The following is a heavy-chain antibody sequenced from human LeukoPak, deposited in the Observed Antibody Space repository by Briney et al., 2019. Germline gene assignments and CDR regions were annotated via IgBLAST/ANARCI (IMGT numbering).Heavy chain of an antibody. D-gene: IGHD6-25*01. J-gene: IGHJ4*02. CDR2: LSRGGGTT. V-gene: IGHV3-23*01. CDR1: GFNFNMFA. Sequence: GGSLRLSCSGPGFNFNMFAINWVRQAPGKGLEWVSGLSRGGGTTSYADSVKGRFTISRGNSKKTVFLQMNSLKSDDTAVYYCAKEQRIRHCSEGVCMEGYYFDYWGQGTLVTVSS. CDR3: AKEQRIRHCSEGVCMEGYYFDY.